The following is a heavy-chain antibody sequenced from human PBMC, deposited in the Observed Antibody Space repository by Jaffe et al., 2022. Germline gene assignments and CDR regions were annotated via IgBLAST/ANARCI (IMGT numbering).Heavy chain of an antibody. Sequence: QVQLVQSGAEVKKPGASVQVSCTASGYTFTNYYIHWVRQAPGQGLEWMGIINPSTGNRVYAQRFQGRVTVTRDTSTSTVYMELSSLTSDDTAVYYCARDLGSVGRVWGDYFDYWGQGTLVTVSS. V-gene: IGHV1-46*03. J-gene: IGHJ4*02. D-gene: IGHD3-16*01. CDR3: ARDLGSVGRVWGDYFDY. CDR2: INPSTGNR. CDR1: GYTFTNYY.